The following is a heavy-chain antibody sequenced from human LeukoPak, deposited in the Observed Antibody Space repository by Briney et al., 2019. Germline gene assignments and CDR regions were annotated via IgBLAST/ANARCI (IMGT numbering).Heavy chain of an antibody. Sequence: PSETLSLTCTVSGGPISSSYWSWIRQPPGKGLEWIGFIYYSGNTNYNPSLKSRVIISLDTSKNQFSLKLSSVTAADTAVYYCARLKGYSSGWYPSYYFDYWGQGTLVTVSS. J-gene: IGHJ4*02. D-gene: IGHD6-19*01. CDR2: IYYSGNT. V-gene: IGHV4-59*08. CDR3: ARLKGYSSGWYPSYYFDY. CDR1: GGPISSSY.